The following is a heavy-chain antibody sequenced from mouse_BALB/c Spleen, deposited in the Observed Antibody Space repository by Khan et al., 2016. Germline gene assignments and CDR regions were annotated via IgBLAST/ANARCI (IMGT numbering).Heavy chain of an antibody. CDR2: IDPENGHT. J-gene: IGHJ3*01. V-gene: IGHV14-1*02. CDR1: GSNIKDYY. CDR3: AGEISYHTSRGFAY. Sequence: VQLKQSGAELVRPGALVKLSCKASGSNIKDYYLHWVKQRPEQGLVWVGWIDPENGHTIYDPKFQGKASMTADTSSNTAYLQLSSLTSEDTAVYYCAGEISYHTSRGFAYWGQGTLVIVSA. D-gene: IGHD2-12*01.